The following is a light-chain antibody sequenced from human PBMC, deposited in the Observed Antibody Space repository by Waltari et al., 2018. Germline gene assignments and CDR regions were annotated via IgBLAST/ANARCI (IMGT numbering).Light chain of an antibody. CDR3: MQALQRPFT. J-gene: IGKJ3*01. CDR2: LAS. V-gene: IGKV2-28*01. CDR1: ESLHNSGYTY. Sequence: VVMTQSPLSLSVSPGEPASISCRSSESLHNSGYTYLDWYLQKPGQSPQLLISLASTRASGVPDRFSGSGSDTDFTLKISRVEAEDVGLYYCMQALQRPFTFGPGTKVEIK.